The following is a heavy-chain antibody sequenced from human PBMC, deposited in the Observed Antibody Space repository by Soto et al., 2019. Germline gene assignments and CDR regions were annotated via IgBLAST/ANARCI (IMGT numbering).Heavy chain of an antibody. V-gene: IGHV4-30-2*01. CDR3: ASAASGYSYGASSY. CDR2: IYHSGST. CDR1: GGSISSGGYS. D-gene: IGHD5-18*01. J-gene: IGHJ4*02. Sequence: PSETLSLTCAVSGGSISSGGYSCVWIRQPPWKGLELIGYIYHSGSTYYNPSLKSRVTISVDRSKNQFSLKLSSVTAADTAVYYCASAASGYSYGASSYWGQGTLVTVSS.